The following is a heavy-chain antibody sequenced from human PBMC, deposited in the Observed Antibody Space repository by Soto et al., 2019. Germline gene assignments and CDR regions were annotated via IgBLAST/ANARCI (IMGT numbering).Heavy chain of an antibody. CDR3: ARLFTGTTNWFDP. D-gene: IGHD1-7*01. Sequence: PXXTLSLTCTVSGGSISSSSYYWGWIRQPPGKGLEWIGSIYYSGSTYYNPSLKSRVTISVDTSKNQFSLKLSSVTAADTAVYYCARLFTGTTNWFDPWGQGTLVTVSS. CDR1: GGSISSSSYY. V-gene: IGHV4-39*01. J-gene: IGHJ5*02. CDR2: IYYSGST.